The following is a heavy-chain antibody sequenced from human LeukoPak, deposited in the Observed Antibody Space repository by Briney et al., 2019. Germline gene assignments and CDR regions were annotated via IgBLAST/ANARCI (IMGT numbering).Heavy chain of an antibody. CDR1: GFTFSSYG. CDR3: ATVDIVAPEGY. CDR2: ISGSGGST. Sequence: GGSLRLSCAASGFTFSSYGMSWVRQAPGKGLEWVSAISGSGGSTYYADSVKGRFTFSRDNSKNTLYLQMNSLRAEDTAVYYCATVDIVAPEGYWGQGTLVTVSS. V-gene: IGHV3-23*01. D-gene: IGHD5-12*01. J-gene: IGHJ4*02.